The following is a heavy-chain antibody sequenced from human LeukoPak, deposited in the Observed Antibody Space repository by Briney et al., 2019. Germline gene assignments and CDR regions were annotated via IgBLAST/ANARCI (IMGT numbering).Heavy chain of an antibody. J-gene: IGHJ4*02. CDR1: GFTFSSHW. Sequence: GGSLRLSCAASGFTFSSHWMSWVRQAPGKGLEWVANIKQDGSEKYYVDSVKGRFTISRDNAKNSLYLQMNSLRAEDTAVYYCARATQYSSPRYFDYWGQGTLVTVSS. CDR3: ARATQYSSPRYFDY. D-gene: IGHD6-6*01. V-gene: IGHV3-7*01. CDR2: IKQDGSEK.